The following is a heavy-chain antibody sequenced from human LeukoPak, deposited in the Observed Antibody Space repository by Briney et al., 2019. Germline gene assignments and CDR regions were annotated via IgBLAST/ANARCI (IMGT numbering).Heavy chain of an antibody. D-gene: IGHD3-16*02. V-gene: IGHV4-59*01. J-gene: IGHJ4*02. CDR2: IYYSGST. CDR1: GGSISSYY. Sequence: SETLSLTCTVSGGSISSYYWSWIRQPPGKGLEWIGYIYYSGSTNYNPSLKSRVTISVDTSKNQFSLKLSSVTAADTAVYYCAREYYDHVWGSYRYSGIFDYWGQGTLVTVSS. CDR3: AREYYDHVWGSYRYSGIFDY.